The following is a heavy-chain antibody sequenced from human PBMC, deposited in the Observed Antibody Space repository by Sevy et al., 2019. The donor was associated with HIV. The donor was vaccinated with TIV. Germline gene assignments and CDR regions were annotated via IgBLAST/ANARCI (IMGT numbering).Heavy chain of an antibody. CDR3: ARGGYYYDNAAYYALDS. Sequence: GGSLRLSCAASGFTFSSYAMRWVRQAPGKGLEWVAVIWSDGAYQYHGDSVKGRFTISRDNSKNTLYLQMNNVRVEDTAVYYCARGGYYYDNAAYYALDSWGQGTLVTVSS. CDR1: GFTFSSYA. CDR2: IWSDGAYQ. J-gene: IGHJ4*02. V-gene: IGHV3-33*08. D-gene: IGHD3-22*01.